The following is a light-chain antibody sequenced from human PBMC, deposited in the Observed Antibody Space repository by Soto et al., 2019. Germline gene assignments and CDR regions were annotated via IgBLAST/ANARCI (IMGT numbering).Light chain of an antibody. CDR1: QSLLHITGETF. CDR2: EVS. J-gene: IGKJ5*01. CDR3: MQSTQLPPT. V-gene: IGKV2D-29*02. Sequence: DVVMTQTPLSLSVAPGQPASISCKSSQSLLHITGETFLFWYLQKPGQSPQLLIYEVSTRVSGVPDRFRGSGSVTEFPLEISRVETDEVGIYYCMQSTQLPPTFGQGTRRGIE.